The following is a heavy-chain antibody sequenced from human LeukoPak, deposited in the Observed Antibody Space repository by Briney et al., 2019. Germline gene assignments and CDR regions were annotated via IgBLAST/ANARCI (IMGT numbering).Heavy chain of an antibody. Sequence: GGSLRLSCAASGFTFSSYDMHWVCQAPGKGLEWVAVISYDGNNKYYADSVKGRFTISRDNSKNTLYLQMNSLTAEDTAVYYCAKGRYTPDPWGQGTLVIVSS. V-gene: IGHV3-30*18. CDR3: AKGRYTPDP. CDR2: ISYDGNNK. J-gene: IGHJ5*02. CDR1: GFTFSSYD. D-gene: IGHD5-18*01.